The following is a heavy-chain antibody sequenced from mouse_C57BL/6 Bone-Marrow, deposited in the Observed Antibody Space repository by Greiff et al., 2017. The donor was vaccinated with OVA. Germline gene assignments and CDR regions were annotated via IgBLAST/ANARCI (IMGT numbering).Heavy chain of an antibody. Sequence: QVQLQQSGAELVKPGASVKISCKASGYAFTSYSMNWVKQRPGQGLEWIGQIYPGDGDTNYNGKFKGKATLTAAKSSSTAYMQLSSLTSEDSAVYFCARTACRNYFDGWGQGTTLTVCS. CDR3: ARTACRNYFDG. J-gene: IGHJ2*01. V-gene: IGHV1-80*01. D-gene: IGHD1-2*01. CDR2: IYPGDGDT. CDR1: GYAFTSYS.